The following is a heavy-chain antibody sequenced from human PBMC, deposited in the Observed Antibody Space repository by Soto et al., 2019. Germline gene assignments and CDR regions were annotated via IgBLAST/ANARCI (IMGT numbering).Heavy chain of an antibody. V-gene: IGHV3-9*01. CDR2: ISWTSGSI. J-gene: IGHJ3*02. D-gene: IGHD3-22*01. CDR1: GFTFDDYA. Sequence: EVQLVESGGGLVQPGRSLRLSCAASGFTFDDYARHWVRQAPGQGLEWVSGISWTSGSIGYADSVKGRFTISRDNAKNSLYLQINRLRAEDTGLYYCAKVPYYYDSSGYVWGDFDIWGQGTMVTFSS. CDR3: AKVPYYYDSSGYVWGDFDI.